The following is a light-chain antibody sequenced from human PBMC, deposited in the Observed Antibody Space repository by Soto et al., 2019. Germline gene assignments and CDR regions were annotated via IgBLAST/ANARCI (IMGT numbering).Light chain of an antibody. V-gene: IGKV1-39*01. J-gene: IGKJ5*01. Sequence: DIQMTQSPSSLSASVGDRVTITCRASQSISDYLNWYQHKPGKAPKLLLSAASSLQSGVPSRFSGSASGTDFTLTISSLQPEDFATYYCQQSYSPMVTFGQGTRLDIK. CDR1: QSISDY. CDR2: AAS. CDR3: QQSYSPMVT.